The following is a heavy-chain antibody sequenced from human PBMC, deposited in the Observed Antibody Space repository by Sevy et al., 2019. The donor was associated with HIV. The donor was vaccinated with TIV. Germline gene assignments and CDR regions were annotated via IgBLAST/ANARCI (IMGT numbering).Heavy chain of an antibody. CDR1: GYTFTSYD. CDR3: ARGLSLIVVVIAYYFDY. V-gene: IGHV1-8*01. D-gene: IGHD3-22*01. Sequence: ASVKVSCKDSGYTFTSYDINWVRQATGQGLEWMVWMNPNSGNTGYAQKFQGRVTMTRNTSISTAYMELSSLRSEDTAVYYCARGLSLIVVVIAYYFDYWGQGTLVTVSS. J-gene: IGHJ4*02. CDR2: MNPNSGNT.